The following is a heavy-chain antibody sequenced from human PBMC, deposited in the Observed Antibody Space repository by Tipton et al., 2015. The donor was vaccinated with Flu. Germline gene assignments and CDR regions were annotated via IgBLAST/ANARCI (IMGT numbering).Heavy chain of an antibody. CDR2: IYYSGST. CDR3: ARSLTTVVTHAFDY. D-gene: IGHD4-23*01. Sequence: TLSLTCTVSGGSISSYYWSWIRQPPGKGLEWIGYIYYSGSTNYNPSLKSRVTISVDTSKNQFSLKLSSVTAADTAVYYCARSLTTVVTHAFDYWGQGTLVTVSS. V-gene: IGHV4-59*01. CDR1: GGSISSYY. J-gene: IGHJ4*02.